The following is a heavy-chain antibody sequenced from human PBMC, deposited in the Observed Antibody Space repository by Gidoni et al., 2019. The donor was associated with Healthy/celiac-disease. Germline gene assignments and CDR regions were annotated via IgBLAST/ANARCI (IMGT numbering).Heavy chain of an antibody. Sequence: QVQLVQSGAEVKKPGSSLKVSCKASGGTFSSYAISWVRQATGQGLEWMGGIIPIFGTANYAQKFQGRVTITADESTSTAYMELSSLRSEDTAVYYCARVTTGYYDFWGSDDYYYYGMDVWGQGTTVTVSS. D-gene: IGHD3-3*01. J-gene: IGHJ6*02. CDR1: GGTFSSYA. V-gene: IGHV1-69*01. CDR3: ARVTTGYYDFWGSDDYYYYGMDV. CDR2: IIPIFGTA.